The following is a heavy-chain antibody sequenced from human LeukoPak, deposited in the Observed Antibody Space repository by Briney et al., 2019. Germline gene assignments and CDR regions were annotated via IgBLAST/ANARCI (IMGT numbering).Heavy chain of an antibody. J-gene: IGHJ4*02. Sequence: ASVKVSCKVSGYTLTELSMHWVRQAPGKGLEWMGGFDPEDGETIYAQKFQGRVTMTEDTSTDTAYMELSSLRSEDTAVYYCATDASVYLPYSGSRLYTFDYWGQGTLVIVSS. CDR3: ATDASVYLPYSGSRLYTFDY. V-gene: IGHV1-24*01. CDR1: GYTLTELS. CDR2: FDPEDGET. D-gene: IGHD1-26*01.